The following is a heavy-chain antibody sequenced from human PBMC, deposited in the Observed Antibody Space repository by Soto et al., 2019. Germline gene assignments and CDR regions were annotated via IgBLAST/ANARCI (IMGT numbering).Heavy chain of an antibody. Sequence: SVKVSCKASGGTFSSYAISWVRQAPGQGLEWMGGIIPIFGTANYAQKFQGRVTITADESTSTAYMELSSLRSEDTAVYYCARDLPPSSYYYGMDVWGQGTTVTRLL. CDR3: ARDLPPSSYYYGMDV. J-gene: IGHJ6*02. CDR2: IIPIFGTA. CDR1: GGTFSSYA. V-gene: IGHV1-69*13.